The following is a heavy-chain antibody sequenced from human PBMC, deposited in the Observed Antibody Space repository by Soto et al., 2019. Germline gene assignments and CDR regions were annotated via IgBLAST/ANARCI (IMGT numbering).Heavy chain of an antibody. J-gene: IGHJ6*02. CDR3: ARDSKNTGYSSSWTGEQLYYYYGMDV. V-gene: IGHV4-59*01. Sequence: PSETLSLTCTVSGGSISSYYWSWIRQPPGKGLEWIGYIYYSGSTNYNPSLKSRVTISVDTSKNQFSLKLSSVTAADTAVYYCARDSKNTGYSSSWTGEQLYYYYGMDVWGQGTMVTVSS. CDR1: GGSISSYY. D-gene: IGHD6-13*01. CDR2: IYYSGST.